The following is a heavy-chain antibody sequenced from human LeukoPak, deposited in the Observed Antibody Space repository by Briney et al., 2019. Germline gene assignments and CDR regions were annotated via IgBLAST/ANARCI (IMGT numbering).Heavy chain of an antibody. Sequence: PSETLSLTCAVSDDSFSSHYWTWIRQPPGKGLEWIGYISYIGSTNYNPSLKSRVTISIDTSKNQFSLKLSSVTAADTAVYYCARLGGRPRWLQLRSWFDPWGQGTLVTVSS. CDR1: DDSFSSHY. J-gene: IGHJ5*02. V-gene: IGHV4-59*11. CDR3: ARLGGRPRWLQLRSWFDP. D-gene: IGHD5-24*01. CDR2: ISYIGST.